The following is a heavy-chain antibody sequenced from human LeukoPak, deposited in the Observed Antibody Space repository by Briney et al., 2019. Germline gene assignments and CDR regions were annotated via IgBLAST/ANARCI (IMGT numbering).Heavy chain of an antibody. Sequence: SETLSLTCTVSGGSISSGSYYWSWIRQPAGKGLEWIGRIYTSGSTNYNPSPKSRVTISVDTSKNQFSLKLSSVTAADTAVYYCARELYGDYGLLVFDYWGQGTLVTVSS. CDR2: IYTSGST. CDR1: GGSISSGSYY. V-gene: IGHV4-61*02. CDR3: ARELYGDYGLLVFDY. J-gene: IGHJ4*02. D-gene: IGHD4-17*01.